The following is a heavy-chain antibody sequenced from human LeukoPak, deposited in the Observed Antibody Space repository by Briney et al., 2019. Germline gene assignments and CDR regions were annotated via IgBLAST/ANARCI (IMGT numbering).Heavy chain of an antibody. D-gene: IGHD3-22*01. CDR3: ARGYYDSSGHFDY. CDR2: IYYSGST. CDR1: GGSITGYY. V-gene: IGHV4-59*08. J-gene: IGHJ4*02. Sequence: PSETLSLTCTISGGSITGYYWSWIRQPPAKGLEWIGYIYYSGSTNYNPSLKSRVTISVDTSKNQFSLKLSSVTAADTAVYYCARGYYDSSGHFDYWGQGTLVTVSS.